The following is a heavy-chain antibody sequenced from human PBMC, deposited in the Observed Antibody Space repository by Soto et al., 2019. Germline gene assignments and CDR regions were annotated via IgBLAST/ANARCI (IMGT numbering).Heavy chain of an antibody. D-gene: IGHD6-19*01. CDR3: ARGVAVAGSYGY. CDR2: INAGNGNT. V-gene: IGHV1-3*01. J-gene: IGHJ4*02. Sequence: ASVKVSCKASGYTFTSYAMHWVRQAPGQRLEWMGWINAGNGNTKYSQKFQGRVTITRDTSASTAYMELSSLRSEDTAVYYCARGVAVAGSYGYWGQGTLVTVSS. CDR1: GYTFTSYA.